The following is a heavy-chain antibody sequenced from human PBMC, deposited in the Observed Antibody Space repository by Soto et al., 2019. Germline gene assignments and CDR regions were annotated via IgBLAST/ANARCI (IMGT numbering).Heavy chain of an antibody. CDR1: GFTFSSYA. V-gene: IGHV3-23*01. CDR2: ISGSGGST. Sequence: GGSLRLSCAASGFTFSSYAMSWVRQAPGKGLEWVSAISGSGGSTYYADSVKGRFTISRDNSKNTLYLQMNSLRAEDTAVYYCAKSKSGSYYNENYYYYGMDVWGQGTTVTVSS. J-gene: IGHJ6*02. CDR3: AKSKSGSYYNENYYYYGMDV. D-gene: IGHD3-10*01.